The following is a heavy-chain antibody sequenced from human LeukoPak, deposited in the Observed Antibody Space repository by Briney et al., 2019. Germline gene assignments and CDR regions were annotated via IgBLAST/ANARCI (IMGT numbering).Heavy chain of an antibody. Sequence: GGSLRLSCAASGFTFSSYAMSWVRQAPGKGLEWVSAISGSGGSTYYADSVKGRFTISRDNSKNTLYLQMNSLRAEDTAVYYCARAFGGSYNIFAFDIWGQGTMVTVSS. V-gene: IGHV3-23*01. CDR2: ISGSGGST. J-gene: IGHJ3*02. CDR1: GFTFSSYA. D-gene: IGHD1-26*01. CDR3: ARAFGGSYNIFAFDI.